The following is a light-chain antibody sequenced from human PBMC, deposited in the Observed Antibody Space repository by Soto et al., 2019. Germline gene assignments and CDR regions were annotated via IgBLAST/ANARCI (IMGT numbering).Light chain of an antibody. Sequence: DIQMTQSPSSLSASVGDRVTITCRASQSISSYLNWYQQKPGKAPKHLIYAASSLQSGVPSRFSGSGSGTDFTLTISSLQPEDFATYYCQQSYSTLTTFGPGTKVDIK. V-gene: IGKV1-39*01. CDR1: QSISSY. CDR3: QQSYSTLTT. J-gene: IGKJ3*01. CDR2: AAS.